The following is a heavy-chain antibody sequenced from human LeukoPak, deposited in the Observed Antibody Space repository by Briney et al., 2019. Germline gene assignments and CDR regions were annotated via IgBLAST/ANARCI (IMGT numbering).Heavy chain of an antibody. J-gene: IGHJ3*02. V-gene: IGHV1-2*04. CDR1: GYTFTGYY. CDR3: ARARIGPDDAFDI. D-gene: IGHD1-14*01. Sequence: ASVKVSCKASGYTFTGYYMHWVRQAPGQGLEWMGWINPNSGGTNYAQKFQGWVTMTRDTSISTAYMELSGLRSDDTAVYYCARARIGPDDAFDIWGQGTMVTVSS. CDR2: INPNSGGT.